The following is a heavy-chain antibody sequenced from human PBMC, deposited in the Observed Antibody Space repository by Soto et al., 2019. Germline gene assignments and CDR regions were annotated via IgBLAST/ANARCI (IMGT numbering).Heavy chain of an antibody. CDR1: GFTLSGYA. D-gene: IGHD6-6*01. Sequence: EVQLAESGGGLAHPGGSLRLSCAASGFTLSGYAMAWVRQAPGKGLEYVSGISSNGVGTYYANSVQGRFTISRDNSKNTGYLQMGSLRPEDMAVYYCARRARPDFYYMDVWGKGTTVTVSS. CDR3: ARRARPDFYYMDV. V-gene: IGHV3-64*01. CDR2: ISSNGVGT. J-gene: IGHJ6*03.